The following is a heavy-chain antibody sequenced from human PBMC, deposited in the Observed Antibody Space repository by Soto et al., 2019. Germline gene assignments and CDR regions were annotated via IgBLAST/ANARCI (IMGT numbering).Heavy chain of an antibody. Sequence: SVKVSCKASGYTFTGYYMHWVRQAPGQGLEWMGWINPNSGGTNYAQKFQGRVTMTRDTSISTAYMELSRLRSDDTAVYYCARSQSTRLGGLYMDVWGQGTTVTV. CDR3: ARSQSTRLGGLYMDV. CDR2: INPNSGGT. V-gene: IGHV1-2*02. CDR1: GYTFTGYY. J-gene: IGHJ6*02. D-gene: IGHD2-2*02.